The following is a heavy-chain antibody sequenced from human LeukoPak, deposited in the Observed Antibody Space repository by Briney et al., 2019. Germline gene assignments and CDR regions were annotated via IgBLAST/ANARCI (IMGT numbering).Heavy chain of an antibody. Sequence: SETLSLTCTVSGGSLSTYYWSWIRQPPGKGLEWIGYIYYTGSTNYNPNYNPSLKSRVTISLDTSKNQFSLKLRSLTAADTAVYYCARGPHCSGGNCRNWFDPWGQGTLVTVSS. V-gene: IGHV4-59*08. D-gene: IGHD2-15*01. J-gene: IGHJ5*02. CDR1: GGSLSTYY. CDR2: IYYTGSTNYNP. CDR3: ARGPHCSGGNCRNWFDP.